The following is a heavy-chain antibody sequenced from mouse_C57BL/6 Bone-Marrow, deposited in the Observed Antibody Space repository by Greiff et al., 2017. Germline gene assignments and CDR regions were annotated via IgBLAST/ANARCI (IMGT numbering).Heavy chain of an antibody. Sequence: VQLQQSGAELVRPGASVKLSCTASGFNIKDDYMHWVKQRPEQGLEWIGWIDPENGDTEYASKFQGKATITAYTSSNTAYLQLSSLTSEDTACYYCTTSWDWYFDVWGTGTTVTVSS. V-gene: IGHV14-4*01. CDR1: GFNIKDDY. CDR2: IDPENGDT. D-gene: IGHD4-1*01. CDR3: TTSWDWYFDV. J-gene: IGHJ1*03.